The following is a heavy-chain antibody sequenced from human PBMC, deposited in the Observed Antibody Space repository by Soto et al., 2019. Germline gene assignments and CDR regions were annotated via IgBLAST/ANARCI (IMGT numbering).Heavy chain of an antibody. CDR1: GGSISSSGYY. CDR2: IYYSGST. J-gene: IGHJ5*02. Sequence: SETLSLTCSVSGGSISSSGYYWGWIRQPPGKGLEWIGSIYYSGSTYYNPSLKSRVTISVDTSKNQFSLKLSSVTAADTAVYYCARRSSGWLNWVDPWGQGTLVTVSS. V-gene: IGHV4-39*01. CDR3: ARRSSGWLNWVDP. D-gene: IGHD6-19*01.